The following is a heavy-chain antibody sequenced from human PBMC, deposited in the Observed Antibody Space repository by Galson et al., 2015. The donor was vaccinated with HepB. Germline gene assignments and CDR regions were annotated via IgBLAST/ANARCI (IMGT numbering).Heavy chain of an antibody. CDR1: GFTFSSYA. CDR2: ISYDGSNK. J-gene: IGHJ6*03. CDR3: AREGGSGYYYHYYYMDV. Sequence: SCAASGFTFSSYAMHWVRQAPGKGLEWVAVISYDGSNKYYADSVKGRFTISRDNSKNTLYLQMNSLRAEDTAVYYCAREGGSGYYYHYYYMDVWGKGTTVTVSS. D-gene: IGHD3-22*01. V-gene: IGHV3-30-3*01.